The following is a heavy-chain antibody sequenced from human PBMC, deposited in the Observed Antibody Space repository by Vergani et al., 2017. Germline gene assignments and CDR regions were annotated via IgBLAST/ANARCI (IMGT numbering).Heavy chain of an antibody. CDR2: IYPGDSHT. CDR1: GYSFTSYW. J-gene: IGHJ5*02. D-gene: IGHD3-10*01. CDR3: ARLSARHLGSGSYICWFDP. Sequence: EVQLVQSGAEVKKPGESLKISCKGSGYSFTSYWIGWVRQMPGKGLEWMGIIYPGDSHTRYSPSFQGQVTISADKSISTAYLQWSSLKASDTAMYYCARLSARHLGSGSYICWFDPWGQGTLVTVSS. V-gene: IGHV5-51*01.